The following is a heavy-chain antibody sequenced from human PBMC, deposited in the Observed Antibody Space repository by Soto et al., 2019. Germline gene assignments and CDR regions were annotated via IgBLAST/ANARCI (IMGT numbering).Heavy chain of an antibody. V-gene: IGHV3-30*03. Sequence: GGSLRLSCAASGFTFSSYGMHWVRQAPGKGLEWVAVISYDGSNKYYADSVKGRFTISRDNSKNTLYLQMNSLRAEDTAVYYCATPETGTTPYYYYGMDVWGQGTTVTVSS. D-gene: IGHD1-1*01. J-gene: IGHJ6*02. CDR1: GFTFSSYG. CDR3: ATPETGTTPYYYYGMDV. CDR2: ISYDGSNK.